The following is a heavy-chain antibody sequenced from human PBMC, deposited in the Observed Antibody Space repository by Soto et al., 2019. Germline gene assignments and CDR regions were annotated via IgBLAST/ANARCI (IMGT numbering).Heavy chain of an antibody. V-gene: IGHV4-34*01. J-gene: IGHJ4*02. Sequence: DTLSLTCAVSGGSFSAYYWSWIRQPPGKGLEWIGEINHSGATSYNPSLKSRVTISVDTSKSQLSLKLTSVTAVDGAVYSCAPGSVGTVHSSGLYEYWGQGTPVTVSA. CDR1: GGSFSAYY. CDR2: INHSGAT. D-gene: IGHD3-22*01. CDR3: APGSVGTVHSSGLYEY.